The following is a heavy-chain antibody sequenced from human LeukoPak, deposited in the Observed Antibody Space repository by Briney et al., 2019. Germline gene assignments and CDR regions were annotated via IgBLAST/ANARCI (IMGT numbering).Heavy chain of an antibody. J-gene: IGHJ4*02. D-gene: IGHD4-11*01. V-gene: IGHV7-4-1*02. CDR3: ASQAVTTRGDDY. CDR2: INTNTGNP. Sequence: ASVKVSCKASGYTFTSYAVNWVRQATGQGLEWMGWINTNTGNPTYAQGFTGRFVFSSDTSVSTAYLQLSSLKAEDTAVSYCASQAVTTRGDDYWGQGTLVTVSS. CDR1: GYTFTSYA.